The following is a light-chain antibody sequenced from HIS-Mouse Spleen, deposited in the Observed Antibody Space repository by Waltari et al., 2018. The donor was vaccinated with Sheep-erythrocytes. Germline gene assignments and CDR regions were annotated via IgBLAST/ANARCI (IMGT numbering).Light chain of an antibody. CDR3: NSRDSSGNHLV. J-gene: IGLJ3*02. Sequence: SSELTQDPAVSVALGQTVRITCQGDSLRSYYASWYQQKPGQAPVLVIYGKNNRPSGIPGRFSGSSSGNTASLTITGAQAEDGADYFCNSRDSSGNHLVFGGGTKLTVL. V-gene: IGLV3-19*01. CDR1: SLRSYY. CDR2: GKN.